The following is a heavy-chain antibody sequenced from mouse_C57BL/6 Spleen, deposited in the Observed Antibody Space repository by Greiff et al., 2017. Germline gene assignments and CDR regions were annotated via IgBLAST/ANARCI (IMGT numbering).Heavy chain of an antibody. CDR2: INYDGSST. CDR1: GFTFSDYY. J-gene: IGHJ2*01. D-gene: IGHD2-5*01. V-gene: IGHV5-16*01. CDR3: ARDGVTIDY. Sequence: EVNVVESEGGLVQPGSSMKLSCTASGFTFSDYYMAWVRQVPEKGLEWVANINYDGSSTYYLDSLKSRFIISRDNAKNILYLQMSSLKSEDTATYYCARDGVTIDYWGQGTTLTVSS.